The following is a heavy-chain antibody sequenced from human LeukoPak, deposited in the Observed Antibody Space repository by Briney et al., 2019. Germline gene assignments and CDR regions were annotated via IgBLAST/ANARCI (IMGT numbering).Heavy chain of an antibody. Sequence: GGSLRLSCAASGFAFSSSAMSWVRQAPGKGLEWDSAISNNGGYTYYADSVQGRFTISRDNSKSTLCLQMNSLRAEDTAVYYCAKQLGYCSDGSCYFPYWGQGTLVTVSS. D-gene: IGHD2-15*01. CDR3: AKQLGYCSDGSCYFPY. CDR1: GFAFSSSA. J-gene: IGHJ4*02. CDR2: ISNNGGYT. V-gene: IGHV3-23*01.